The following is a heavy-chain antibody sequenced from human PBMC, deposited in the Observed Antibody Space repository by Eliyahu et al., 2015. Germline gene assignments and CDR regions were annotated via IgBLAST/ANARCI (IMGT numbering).Heavy chain of an antibody. CDR3: AKGSPTDFWGGYSYYFDY. CDR2: ISGSGGST. J-gene: IGHJ4*02. V-gene: IGHV3-23*01. CDR1: GLTFSSYA. Sequence: EVQLLESGGGLVQPGGSLRLSCAASGLTFSSYAMSWVRQAPGKGXEWVSDISGSGGSTYYGDSVKGRFTISRDNSKSTLYLQMDSLGAEDTAVYYCAKGSPTDFWGGYSYYFDYWGQGTLVTVSS. D-gene: IGHD3-3*01.